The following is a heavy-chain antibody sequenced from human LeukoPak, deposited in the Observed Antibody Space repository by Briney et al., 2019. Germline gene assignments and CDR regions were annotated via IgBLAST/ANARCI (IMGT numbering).Heavy chain of an antibody. CDR1: GFTFSNYA. J-gene: IGHJ4*02. Sequence: PGGSLRLSCAASGFTFSNYAMNWVRQAPGKGLEWVSAISSSAASIYYADSVKGRFTISRDNSKNTLWLQMNSLRDEDTAVYYCAKDVDYDFWSGYLDYWGQGTLVTVSS. D-gene: IGHD3-3*01. V-gene: IGHV3-23*01. CDR3: AKDVDYDFWSGYLDY. CDR2: ISSSAASI.